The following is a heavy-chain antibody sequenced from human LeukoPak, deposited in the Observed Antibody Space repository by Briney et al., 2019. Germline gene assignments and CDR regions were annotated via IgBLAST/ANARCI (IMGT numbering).Heavy chain of an antibody. D-gene: IGHD4-11*01. J-gene: IGHJ6*03. CDR2: IIPIFGTA. CDR3: ARMHEVTTYYYYYYMDV. CDR1: GGTFSSYA. Sequence: ASVKVSCKASGGTFSSYAISWVRQAPGQGLEWMGGIIPIFGTANYAQKFQGRVTITTDESTSTAYMELSSLRSEDTAVYYCARMHEVTTYYYYYYMDVWGKGTTVTVSS. V-gene: IGHV1-69*05.